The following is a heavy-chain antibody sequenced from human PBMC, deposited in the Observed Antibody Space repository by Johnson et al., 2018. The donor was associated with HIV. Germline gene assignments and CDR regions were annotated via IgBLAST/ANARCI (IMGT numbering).Heavy chain of an antibody. J-gene: IGHJ3*02. V-gene: IGHV3-74*01. D-gene: IGHD5-18*01. CDR1: GFTFSTYA. Sequence: VQLVESGGGVVQPGGSLRLSCAASGFTFSTYAMHWVRQAPGKGLVWVSRINSDGSSTSYADSVKGRFTISRDNAKNTLYLQMNSLRAEDTAVYYCPRETNSAMAGDAFDIWGQGTMVTVSS. CDR2: INSDGSST. CDR3: PRETNSAMAGDAFDI.